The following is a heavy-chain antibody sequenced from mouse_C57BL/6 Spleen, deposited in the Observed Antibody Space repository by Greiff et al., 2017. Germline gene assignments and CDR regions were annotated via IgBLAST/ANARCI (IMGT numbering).Heavy chain of an antibody. CDR2: IWGDGST. J-gene: IGHJ4*01. V-gene: IGHV2-3*01. Sequence: ELGLGLLAPSQSLSSTSTLLAFSSPSYGVSWVRQPPGKGLEWLGVIWGDGSTNSPSALIYRLSTSKDNSNSQVFLNLNSLQTVDTATYYCAIDAMDYWGQGTSVTVSS. CDR3: AIDAMDY. CDR1: AFSSPSYG.